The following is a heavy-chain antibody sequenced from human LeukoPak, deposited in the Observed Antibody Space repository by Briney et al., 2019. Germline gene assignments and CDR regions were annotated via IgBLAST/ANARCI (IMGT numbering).Heavy chain of an antibody. Sequence: GGSLRFSCAASGFTFSSYSMNWVRQAPGKGLEWVSSISSSSSYIYYADPVKGRFTISRDNAKNSLYLQMNSLRAEDTAVYYCAREGAAAGNYFDYWGQGTLVTVSS. J-gene: IGHJ4*02. CDR3: AREGAAAGNYFDY. CDR1: GFTFSSYS. D-gene: IGHD6-13*01. CDR2: ISSSSSYI. V-gene: IGHV3-21*01.